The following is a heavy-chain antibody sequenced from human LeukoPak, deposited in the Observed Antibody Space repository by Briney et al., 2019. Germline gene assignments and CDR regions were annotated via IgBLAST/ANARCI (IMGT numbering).Heavy chain of an antibody. D-gene: IGHD3-16*01. CDR1: GFSFWSYA. V-gene: IGHV3-23*01. J-gene: IGHJ3*02. CDR2: LSGSGGST. CDR3: AKDRDDYVWGSYLGAFDI. Sequence: GGSLTLSCAASGFSFWSYAMTWVRQAPGKGLEWVSALSGSGGSTFYADSVKGRFTISRDNSKNTLYLQMNSLRAEDTAVFYCAKDRDDYVWGSYLGAFDIWGQGAMVTVSS.